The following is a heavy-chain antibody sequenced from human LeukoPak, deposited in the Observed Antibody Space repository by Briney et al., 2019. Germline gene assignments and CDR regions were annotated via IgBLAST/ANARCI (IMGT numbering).Heavy chain of an antibody. V-gene: IGHV3-73*01. Sequence: GGSLRLSCAASGFTFSGFAMHWVRQASGKGLEWVGRIRSKADSYATAYAASVKGRFTISRDDSKNTAYLQMNSLKTEDTAVYYCTSSWIRSWYLSYWGQGTLVTVSS. CDR2: IRSKADSYAT. CDR1: GFTFSGFA. CDR3: TSSWIRSWYLSY. J-gene: IGHJ4*02. D-gene: IGHD6-13*01.